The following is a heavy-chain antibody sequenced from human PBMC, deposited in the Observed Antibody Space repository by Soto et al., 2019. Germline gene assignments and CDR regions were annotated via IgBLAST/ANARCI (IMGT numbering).Heavy chain of an antibody. J-gene: IGHJ6*02. Sequence: PGESLKISCKGSGYSFAGYWITWVRQKPGKGLEWMGRIDPSDSQTYYSPSFQGQVTISADKSISTAYLQWSSLKASDTAIYYCARPRSGSYRLDYYGMDVWGQGTTVTVSS. D-gene: IGHD3-10*01. V-gene: IGHV5-10-1*04. CDR2: IDPSDSQT. CDR1: GYSFAGYW. CDR3: ARPRSGSYRLDYYGMDV.